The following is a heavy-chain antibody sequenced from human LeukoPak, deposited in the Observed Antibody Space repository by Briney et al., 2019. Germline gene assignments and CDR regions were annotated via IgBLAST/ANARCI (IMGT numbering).Heavy chain of an antibody. Sequence: SVKVSCKASGGTFSSYAISWVRQAPGQGLEWMGRIIPILGIANYAQKFQGRVTMTRDTSTSTVYMELSSLRSEDTAVYYCARDIGLLGGGSAFDIWGQGTMVTVSS. V-gene: IGHV1-69*04. CDR3: ARDIGLLGGGSAFDI. CDR1: GGTFSSYA. CDR2: IIPILGIA. J-gene: IGHJ3*02. D-gene: IGHD1-26*01.